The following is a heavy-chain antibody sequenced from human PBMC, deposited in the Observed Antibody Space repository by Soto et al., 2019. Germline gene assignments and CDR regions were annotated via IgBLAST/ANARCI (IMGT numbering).Heavy chain of an antibody. CDR2: ISGSGGST. CDR3: AKDLDYDDSSGPYYYGMDV. CDR1: GFTFSSYA. V-gene: IGHV3-23*01. D-gene: IGHD3-22*01. J-gene: IGHJ6*02. Sequence: PGGSLRLSCAASGFTFSSYAMSWVRQAPGKGLEWVSAISGSGGSTYYADSVKGRFTISRDNSKNTLYLQMNSLRAEDTAVYYCAKDLDYDDSSGPYYYGMDVWGQGTTVTVSS.